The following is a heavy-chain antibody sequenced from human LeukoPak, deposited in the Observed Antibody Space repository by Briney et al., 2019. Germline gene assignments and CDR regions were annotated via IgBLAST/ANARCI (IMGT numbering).Heavy chain of an antibody. CDR2: IYHSGST. CDR1: GGSISSSSYY. CDR3: AGSDYYYYMDV. D-gene: IGHD3-10*01. V-gene: IGHV4-39*01. Sequence: SETLSLTCTVSGGSISSSSYYWGWLRQPPGKGLEWIGSIYHSGSTYYNPSLKSRVTISVDTSKNQFSLKLSSVTAADTAVFYCAGSDYYYYMDVWGKGTTVTVS. J-gene: IGHJ6*03.